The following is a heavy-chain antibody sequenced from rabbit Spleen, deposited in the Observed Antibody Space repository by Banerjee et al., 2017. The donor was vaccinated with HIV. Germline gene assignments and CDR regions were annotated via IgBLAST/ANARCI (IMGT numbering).Heavy chain of an antibody. D-gene: IGHD4-1*01. CDR2: IFSSSDIT. CDR1: GFDFSRYG. Sequence: QEQLKETGGGLVQPGGSLTLSCKASGFDFSRYGMSWVRQAPGKGLEWIGCIFSSSDITWYATWAKGRFTISKTSSTTVTLQMTSLTAADTATYFCARDLDGVIGWNFGWWGPGTLVTVS. V-gene: IGHV1S45*01. CDR3: ARDLDGVIGWNFGW. J-gene: IGHJ4*01.